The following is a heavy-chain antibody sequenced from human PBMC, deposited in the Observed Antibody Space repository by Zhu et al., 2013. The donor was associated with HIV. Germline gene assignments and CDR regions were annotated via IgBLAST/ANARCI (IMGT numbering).Heavy chain of an antibody. V-gene: IGHV1-2*02. CDR3: ARDKRGRWLQPYYFDY. Sequence: QVQLVQSGAEVKKPGASVKVSCRASGYVFLYYYIHWVRQAPGQGLEWMGWINPNTGGTNYAQNFQGRVTMTRDTSTSTAYMELSRLRSDDTAVYYCARDKRGRWLQPYYFDYWGQGALV. CDR2: INPNTGGT. J-gene: IGHJ4*02. CDR1: GYVFLYYY. D-gene: IGHD5-12*01.